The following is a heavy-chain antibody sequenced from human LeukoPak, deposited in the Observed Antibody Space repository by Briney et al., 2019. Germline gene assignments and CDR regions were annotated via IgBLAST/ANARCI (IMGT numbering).Heavy chain of an antibody. D-gene: IGHD6-19*01. CDR2: ISGSGGST. CDR1: GFTFSGSA. Sequence: GGSLRLSCAASGFTFSGSAMHWVRQASGKGLEWVSAISGSGGSTYYADSVKGRFTISRDNSKNTLYLQMNSLRAEDTAVYYCAKGGPVAADPRYFQHWGQGTLVTVSS. J-gene: IGHJ1*01. CDR3: AKGGPVAADPRYFQH. V-gene: IGHV3-23*01.